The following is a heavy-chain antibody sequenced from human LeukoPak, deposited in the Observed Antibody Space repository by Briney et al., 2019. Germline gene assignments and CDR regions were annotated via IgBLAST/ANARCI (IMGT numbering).Heavy chain of an antibody. CDR2: ISWNSGSI. V-gene: IGHV3-9*01. CDR1: GFTFDDYA. CDR3: AKRLRGFFEY. Sequence: GRSLRLSCAASGFTFDDYAMHWVRQAPGKGLEWVSGISWNSGSIGYADSVKGRFTISRDNAKNSLYLQMNSLRAEDTAVYYCAKRLRGFFEYWGQGTLVTVSS. J-gene: IGHJ4*02. D-gene: IGHD4-17*01.